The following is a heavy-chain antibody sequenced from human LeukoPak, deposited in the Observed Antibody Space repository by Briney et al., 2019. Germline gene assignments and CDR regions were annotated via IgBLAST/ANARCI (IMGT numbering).Heavy chain of an antibody. CDR3: ARDRGAYCGGDCYLGFDY. CDR1: GFTFSSYA. D-gene: IGHD2-21*02. CDR2: ISGGGDVP. Sequence: GGSLRLSCAASGFTFSSYAMTWVRQAPGKGLEWVLSISGGGDVPYYADSVKGRFTISRDNAKKSLYLQITSLTAEDTAVYYCARDRGAYCGGDCYLGFDYWGRGTLVTVSS. J-gene: IGHJ4*01. V-gene: IGHV3-21*01.